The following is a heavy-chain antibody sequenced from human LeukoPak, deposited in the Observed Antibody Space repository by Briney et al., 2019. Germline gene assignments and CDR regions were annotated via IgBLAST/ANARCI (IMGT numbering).Heavy chain of an antibody. J-gene: IGHJ4*02. Sequence: SRGSLRLSCAASGFTFTTYAMTWVRQAPGKGLEWVSTISGSGDITYYADSVKGRFTISRDNSKDTLYLQMNSLRAEDTAMYFCATDRWFPGDCWGQGTLVTVSS. CDR3: ATDRWFPGDC. CDR2: ISGSGDIT. CDR1: GFTFTTYA. D-gene: IGHD4-23*01. V-gene: IGHV3-23*01.